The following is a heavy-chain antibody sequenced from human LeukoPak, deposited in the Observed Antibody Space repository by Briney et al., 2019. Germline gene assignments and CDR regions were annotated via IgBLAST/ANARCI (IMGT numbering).Heavy chain of an antibody. CDR1: GGSISSYY. CDR3: ARTTEGCSSTSCYQYWFDP. Sequence: PSETLSLTCTVSGGSISSYYWSWIRQPPGKGLEWIGYIYYSGSTNYNPSLKSRVTISVDTSKNQISLKVRSVTAADTAVYYCARTTEGCSSTSCYQYWFDPWGQGTLVTVSS. D-gene: IGHD2-2*01. J-gene: IGHJ5*02. CDR2: IYYSGST. V-gene: IGHV4-59*01.